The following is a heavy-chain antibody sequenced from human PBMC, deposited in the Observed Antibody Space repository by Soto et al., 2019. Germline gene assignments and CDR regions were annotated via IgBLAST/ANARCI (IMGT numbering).Heavy chain of an antibody. CDR3: ARGSKFPLRVADFRVWFDP. CDR1: GGSISSYY. J-gene: IGHJ5*02. Sequence: SPTLSLPCTVSGGSISSYYWSWILQPPGKGLEWIGYIYYSGSTNYNPSLKSRVTISVDTSKNQFSLKLSSVTAADTAVYYCARGSKFPLRVADFRVWFDPWGQGTLVTVSS. V-gene: IGHV4-59*01. CDR2: IYYSGST. D-gene: IGHD3-3*01.